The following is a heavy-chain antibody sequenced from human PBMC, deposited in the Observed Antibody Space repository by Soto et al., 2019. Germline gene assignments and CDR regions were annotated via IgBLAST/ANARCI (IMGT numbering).Heavy chain of an antibody. V-gene: IGHV3-74*01. CDR1: GFTFSSYW. J-gene: IGHJ4*02. Sequence: EVQLVESGGGLVQPGGSLRLSCAASGFTFSSYWMHWVRQAPGKGLVWVSRINGDGSSTNYADSVKGRFTISRDNAKNTLYLQMNSLRAEDTAVYYCARDSRSPERLGYWGQGTLVTVSS. CDR3: ARDSRSPERLGY. CDR2: INGDGSST.